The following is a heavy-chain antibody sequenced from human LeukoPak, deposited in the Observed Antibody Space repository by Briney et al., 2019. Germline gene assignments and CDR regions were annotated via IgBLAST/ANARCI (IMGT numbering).Heavy chain of an antibody. V-gene: IGHV4-39*02. CDR2: IYYSGNT. CDR1: GGSINRSSYY. J-gene: IGHJ5*02. D-gene: IGHD5-18*01. Sequence: SETLSLTCTVSGGSINRSSYYWGWIRQPPGKGLEWIGSIYYSGNTYYNPSLKSRVTISVDTSKNHFSLKLSSVTAADTAVYYCARDLGGYSSGYWFDPWGQGTLVTVSS. CDR3: ARDLGGYSSGYWFDP.